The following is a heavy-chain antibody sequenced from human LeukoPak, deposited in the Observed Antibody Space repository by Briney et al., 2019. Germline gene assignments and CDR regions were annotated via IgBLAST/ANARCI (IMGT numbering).Heavy chain of an antibody. D-gene: IGHD1-26*01. CDR2: INPSGGST. CDR3: ARQVGATKSPFDY. V-gene: IGHV1-46*01. Sequence: ASVKVSCTASGYTFTSYYMHWVRQAPGQGLEWMGIINPSGGSTSYAQKFQGRVTMTRDMSTSTVYMELSSLRSEDTAVYYCARQVGATKSPFDYWGQGTLVTVSS. J-gene: IGHJ4*02. CDR1: GYTFTSYY.